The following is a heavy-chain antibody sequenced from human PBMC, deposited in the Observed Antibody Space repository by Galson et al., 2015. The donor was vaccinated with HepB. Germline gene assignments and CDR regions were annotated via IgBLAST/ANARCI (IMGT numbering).Heavy chain of an antibody. V-gene: IGHV4-34*01. CDR1: GGSFSGYY. Sequence: ETLSLTCAVYGGSFSGYYWSWIRQPPGKGLEWIGEINHSGSTNCNPSLKSRVTISVDTSKNQFSLKLSSVTAADTAVYYCARGRLTMVRGVITHYYYYYGMDVWGQGTTVTVSS. CDR2: INHSGST. D-gene: IGHD3-10*01. J-gene: IGHJ6*02. CDR3: ARGRLTMVRGVITHYYYYYGMDV.